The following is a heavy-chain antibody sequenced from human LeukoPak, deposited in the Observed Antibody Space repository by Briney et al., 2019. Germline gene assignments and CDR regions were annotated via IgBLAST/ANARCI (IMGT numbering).Heavy chain of an antibody. J-gene: IGHJ6*02. CDR3: ASLHIVVVPAAAPGYYGMDV. CDR2: INPNSGGT. CDR1: GYTFTGYY. V-gene: IGHV1-2*02. Sequence: ASAKVSCKASGYTFTGYYMHWVRQAPGQGLEWMGWINPNSGGTNYAQKFQGRVTMTRDTSISTAYMELSRLRSDDTAVYYCASLHIVVVPAAAPGYYGMDVWGQGTTVTVSS. D-gene: IGHD2-2*01.